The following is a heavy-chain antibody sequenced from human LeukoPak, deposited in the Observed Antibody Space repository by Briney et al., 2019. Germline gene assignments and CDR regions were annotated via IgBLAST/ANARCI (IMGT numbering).Heavy chain of an antibody. V-gene: IGHV4-31*03. Sequence: SETLSLTCTVSGGSISSGGYYWSWIRQHPGKGLEWIGYIYYSGSTYYNPSLKSRVTISVDTSKNQFSLKLSSVTAADTAVYYCASHTIFGVVIIPRFDPWGQGTLVTVSS. D-gene: IGHD3-3*01. J-gene: IGHJ5*02. CDR3: ASHTIFGVVIIPRFDP. CDR1: GGSISSGGYY. CDR2: IYYSGST.